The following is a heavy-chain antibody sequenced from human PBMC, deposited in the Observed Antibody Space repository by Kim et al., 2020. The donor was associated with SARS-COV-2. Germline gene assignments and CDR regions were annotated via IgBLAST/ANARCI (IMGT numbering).Heavy chain of an antibody. J-gene: IGHJ4*02. CDR2: VHYSGST. CDR1: GGSISNTY. Sequence: SETLSLTCTVSGGSISNTYWSWMRQPPGGGLEWIGYVHYSGSTSYNPSLKGRVTISVDLSKKEFSLSLNYATAADTAVYYCTRRPSHYFDSWSRGVLVTVST. V-gene: IGHV4-59*13. CDR3: TRRPSHYFDS.